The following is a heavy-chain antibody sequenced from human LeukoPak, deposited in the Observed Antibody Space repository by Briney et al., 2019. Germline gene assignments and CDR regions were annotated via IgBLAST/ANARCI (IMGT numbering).Heavy chain of an antibody. CDR3: ARDSYCSSTSRYRGHFDS. CDR2: ISASASTV. CDR1: GFTFGSYS. V-gene: IGHV3-21*01. D-gene: IGHD2-2*01. J-gene: IGHJ4*02. Sequence: GGSLRLSCAASGFTFGSYSMNWVRQAPGRGLEWVASISASASTVDYSDSIKGRFTISRDNIKKSVYLQMTSLRAEDTAVYYCARDSYCSSTSRYRGHFDSWGQGVLVTVSS.